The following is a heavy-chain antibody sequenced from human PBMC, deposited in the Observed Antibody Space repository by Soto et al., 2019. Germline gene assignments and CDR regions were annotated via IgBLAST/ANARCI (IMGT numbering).Heavy chain of an antibody. J-gene: IGHJ4*02. V-gene: IGHV1-8*01. CDR1: GYTFTSYD. CDR2: VNPNSGNT. Sequence: ASVKVSCKASGYTFTSYDINWVRQVSGQGPEWMGWVNPNSGNTGYAQKFQGRVTMTRDTSINTAYMELSSLRSEDTAVYYCAGEYPGTSTMCYYYDYWGQGTLVTVSS. CDR3: AGEYPGTSTMCYYYDY. D-gene: IGHD2-2*01.